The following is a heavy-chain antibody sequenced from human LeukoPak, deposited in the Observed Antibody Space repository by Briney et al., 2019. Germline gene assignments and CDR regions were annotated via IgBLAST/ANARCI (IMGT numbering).Heavy chain of an antibody. D-gene: IGHD5-24*01. CDR2: VYPGDSNT. V-gene: IGHV5-51*01. CDR3: ARHVGMSTITAFDI. J-gene: IGHJ3*02. CDR1: GYSFTSYW. Sequence: GESLKISCKGSGYSFTSYWIGWVRQMPGKGLEWMGIVYPGDSNTRYSPSSQGQVTFSADKSINTAYLQWSSLKASDTAMYYCARHVGMSTITAFDIWGQGTMVTVSS.